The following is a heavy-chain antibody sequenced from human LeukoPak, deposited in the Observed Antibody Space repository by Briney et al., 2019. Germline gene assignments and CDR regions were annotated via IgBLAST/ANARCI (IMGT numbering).Heavy chain of an antibody. CDR3: ARDDYDFWSGYYALAY. CDR2: ISSSSSTI. J-gene: IGHJ4*02. Sequence: PGGSRRLSCAASGFTFSSYDMNWVRQAPGKGLEWVSYISSSSSTIYYADSVKGRFTISRDNAKNSLYLQMNSLRDEDTAVYYCARDDYDFWSGYYALAYWGQGTLVTVSS. V-gene: IGHV3-48*02. CDR1: GFTFSSYD. D-gene: IGHD3-3*01.